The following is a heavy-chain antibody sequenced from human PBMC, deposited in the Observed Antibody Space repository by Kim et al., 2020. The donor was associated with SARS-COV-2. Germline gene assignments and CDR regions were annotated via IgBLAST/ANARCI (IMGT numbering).Heavy chain of an antibody. J-gene: IGHJ6*02. CDR2: ISSSSSYI. CDR1: GFTFSSYS. Sequence: GGSLRLSCAASGFTFSSYSMNWVRQAPGKGLEWVSSISSSSSYIYYADSVKGRFTISRDNAKNSLYLQMNSLRAEDTAVYYCARHSSSSTFEPYYYYYYGMDVWGQGTTVTVSS. V-gene: IGHV3-21*01. D-gene: IGHD6-6*01. CDR3: ARHSSSSTFEPYYYYYYGMDV.